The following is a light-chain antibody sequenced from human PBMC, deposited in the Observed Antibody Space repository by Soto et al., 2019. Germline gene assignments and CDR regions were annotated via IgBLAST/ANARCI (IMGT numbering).Light chain of an antibody. J-gene: IGLJ1*01. Sequence: QSALTQPASVSGSPGQSITISCTGTSSDVGDSNYVSWYQQHPGKAPKLMIYDVGNRPSGVSIRFSGSKSGSTASLTISGLQAEDEADYYCSSFSSSTTRVFGTGTKVTVL. CDR1: SSDVGDSNY. CDR3: SSFSSSTTRV. CDR2: DVG. V-gene: IGLV2-14*01.